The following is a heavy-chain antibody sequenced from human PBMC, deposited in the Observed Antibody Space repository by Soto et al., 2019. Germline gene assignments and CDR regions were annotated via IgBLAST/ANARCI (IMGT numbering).Heavy chain of an antibody. CDR2: ISSSSSYI. V-gene: IGHV3-21*01. J-gene: IGHJ4*02. Sequence: GGSLRLSCAASGFTFSSYSMNWVRQAPGKGLEWVSSISSSSSYIYYADSVKGRFTISRDNAKNSLYLQMNSLRAEDTAVYYCARGDGVDNSPDYWGQGTLVTVSS. CDR1: GFTFSSYS. D-gene: IGHD5-12*01. CDR3: ARGDGVDNSPDY.